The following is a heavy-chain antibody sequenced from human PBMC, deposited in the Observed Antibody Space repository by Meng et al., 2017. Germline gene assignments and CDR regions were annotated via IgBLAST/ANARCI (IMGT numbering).Heavy chain of an antibody. Sequence: QVQLQESGPGLVKPSPTLPLTCTVSGGSISSGGYYWSWIRQHPGKGLEWIGYIYYSGSTYYNPSLKSLVTISVDTSKNQFSLKLSSVTAADTAVYYCARVTSSYYFDYWGQGTLVTVSS. V-gene: IGHV4-31*01. CDR1: GGSISSGGYY. CDR3: ARVTSSYYFDY. CDR2: IYYSGST. J-gene: IGHJ4*02. D-gene: IGHD2/OR15-2a*01.